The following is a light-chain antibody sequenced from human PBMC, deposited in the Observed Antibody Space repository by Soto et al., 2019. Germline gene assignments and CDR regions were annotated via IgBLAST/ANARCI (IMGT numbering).Light chain of an antibody. CDR3: QQTYTTPLT. Sequence: DIQMTQSPSSLSASVGDRVIITCRASQSIGKYLNWYRQKPGQAPNLLIHAASDLQSGVPSRYSGSGSGTDFTLTISSLQPEDFASYYCQQTYTTPLTFXPGTKVDIK. CDR1: QSIGKY. CDR2: AAS. J-gene: IGKJ3*01. V-gene: IGKV1-39*01.